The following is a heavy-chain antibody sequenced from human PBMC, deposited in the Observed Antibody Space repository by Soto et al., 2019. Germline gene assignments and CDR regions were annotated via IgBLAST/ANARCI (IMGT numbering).Heavy chain of an antibody. V-gene: IGHV3-30*18. D-gene: IGHD6-6*01. CDR2: ISYDGSNK. CDR1: GFTFSSYG. CDR3: AKASIAARYYYYGMDV. J-gene: IGHJ6*02. Sequence: PGGSLRLSCAASGFTFSSYGMHWVRQAPGKGLEWVAVISYDGSNKYYADSVKGRFTISRDNSKNTLYLQMNSLRAEDTAVYYRAKASIAARYYYYGMDVWGQGTTVTVSS.